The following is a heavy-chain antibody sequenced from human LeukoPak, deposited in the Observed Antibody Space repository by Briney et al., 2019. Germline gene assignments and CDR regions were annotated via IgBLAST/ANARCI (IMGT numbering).Heavy chain of an antibody. D-gene: IGHD6-13*01. J-gene: IGHJ4*02. Sequence: ASVKVSCKASGYTFTSYDINWVRQATGQGLEWMGRMNPNSGNTGYAQKFQGRVTMTRNTSISTAYMELSSLRSEGTAVYYCATRSPTYSSSHPDDYWGQGTLVTVSS. CDR1: GYTFTSYD. CDR3: ATRSPTYSSSHPDDY. V-gene: IGHV1-8*01. CDR2: MNPNSGNT.